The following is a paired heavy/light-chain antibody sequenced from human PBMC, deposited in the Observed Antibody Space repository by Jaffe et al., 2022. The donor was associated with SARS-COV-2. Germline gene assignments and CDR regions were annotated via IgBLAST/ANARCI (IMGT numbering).Light chain of an antibody. CDR3: QQRRSWPPT. J-gene: IGKJ4*01. V-gene: IGKV3-11*01. Sequence: EIVLTQSPATLSLSPGERATLSCRASQSVTIYFAWYQQKPGQPPRLLIYDASTRATGIPARFSGSGSGTDFTLTISSLEPEDFAVYYCQQRRSWPPTFGGGTKVEIK. CDR1: QSVTIY. CDR2: DAS.
Heavy chain of an antibody. V-gene: IGHV3-23*01. CDR1: GFTFSDYA. CDR2: LTGSGGSA. D-gene: IGHD1-26*01. J-gene: IGHJ3*01. Sequence: EVQLLESGGGLVQPGGSLRLSCAASGFTFSDYAMSWVRQAPGKGLEFVSGLTGSGGSAYYADSVKGRFTVSRDNSKDTLSLQMSSLRVDDTALYYCVKSWEPVRAAFDFWGRGTMVIVSS. CDR3: VKSWEPVRAAFDF.